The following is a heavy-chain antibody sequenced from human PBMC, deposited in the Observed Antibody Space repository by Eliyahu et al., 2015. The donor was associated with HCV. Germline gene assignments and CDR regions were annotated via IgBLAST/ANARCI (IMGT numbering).Heavy chain of an antibody. CDR1: GSSLSIARMG. V-gene: IGHV2-26*01. D-gene: IGHD4-17*01. Sequence: QVTLKESGPVLVKPTETLTLTCTVSGSSLSIARMGVSWIRQPPGKALEWLAHLFSNDEKSYSTSLKSRLTISKDTSKSQVVLSMTNMDPVDTATYYCARSYGDYGAGWFESWGPGTLVAVSS. J-gene: IGHJ5*01. CDR2: LFSNDEK. CDR3: ARSYGDYGAGWFES.